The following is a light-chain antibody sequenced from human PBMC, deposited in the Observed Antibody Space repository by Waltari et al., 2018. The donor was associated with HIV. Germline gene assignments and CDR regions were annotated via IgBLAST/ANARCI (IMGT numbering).Light chain of an antibody. J-gene: IGLJ1*01. V-gene: IGLV2-23*01. CDR1: SRDVGSYNL. CDR2: EGS. Sequence: QSALTQPAPVSGSPGQSITISCTGTSRDVGSYNLVPWYKQHPGKAPKVMIYEGSKRPSGVSNRFSGSKSGNTASLTISGLQAEDEADYYCCSYTGSSTRRPYVFGTGTKVTVL. CDR3: CSYTGSSTRRPYV.